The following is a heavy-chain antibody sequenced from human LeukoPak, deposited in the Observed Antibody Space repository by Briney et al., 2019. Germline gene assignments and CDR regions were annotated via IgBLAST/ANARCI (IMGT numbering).Heavy chain of an antibody. J-gene: IGHJ4*02. V-gene: IGHV4-34*01. Sequence: TPSETLSLSCGVYGGSFSGYYWSWIRQPPGKGLEWIGEINPRGSTNYNPSLKSRVTLSADTSKNQFSLTLNSVTAADTAVYYCARRRLGYYFDYWGQGTLVTVSS. CDR3: ARRRLGYYFDY. CDR1: GGSFSGYY. D-gene: IGHD5-24*01. CDR2: INPRGST.